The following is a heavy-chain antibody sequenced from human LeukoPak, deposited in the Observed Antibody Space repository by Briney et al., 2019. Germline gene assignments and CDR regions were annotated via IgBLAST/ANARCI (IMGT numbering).Heavy chain of an antibody. V-gene: IGHV1-2*02. D-gene: IGHD3-10*01. CDR2: INPNSGGT. CDR1: GYTFTGYY. J-gene: IGHJ4*02. CDR3: AREAGYMVRGVINY. Sequence: ASVEVSCKASGYTFTGYYMHWVRQAPGQGLEWMGWINPNSGGTNYAQKFQGRVTMTRDTSISTAYMELSRLRSDDTAVYYCAREAGYMVRGVINYWGQGTLVTVSS.